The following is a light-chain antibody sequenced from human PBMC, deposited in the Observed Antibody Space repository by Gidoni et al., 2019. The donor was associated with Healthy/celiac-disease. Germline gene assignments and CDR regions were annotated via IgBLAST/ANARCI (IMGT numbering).Light chain of an antibody. CDR3: ILPLQPPPHT. J-gene: IGKJ2*01. Sequence: DIVMTQSPLSLPVTPGEPASISCRSSQRLLHRNGYNYLDWYLQQPGRPPQLLLYLGVNRASGVPARFSGSGSCTAFSLQISRVEAADVGVYYCILPLQPPPHTFGQGTKLEIK. CDR1: QRLLHRNGYNY. CDR2: LGV. V-gene: IGKV2-28*01.